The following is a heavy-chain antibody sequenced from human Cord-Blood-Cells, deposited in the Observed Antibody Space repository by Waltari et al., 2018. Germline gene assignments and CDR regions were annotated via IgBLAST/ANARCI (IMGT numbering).Heavy chain of an antibody. J-gene: IGHJ3*02. V-gene: IGHV1-18*04. CDR1: VSTFTSSG. CDR3: ARGYCSSTSCYIYGNDAFDI. D-gene: IGHD2-2*02. CDR2: ISAYNGNK. Sequence: QVLLVQSGAEVKMPGASVKVSCRASVSTFTSSGLSWVRQAPGHGLEWMVWISAYNGNKNYAQTLQGRVTMTTDTSTSTAYMELRSLRSDDTAVYYCARGYCSSTSCYIYGNDAFDIWGQGTMVTVSS.